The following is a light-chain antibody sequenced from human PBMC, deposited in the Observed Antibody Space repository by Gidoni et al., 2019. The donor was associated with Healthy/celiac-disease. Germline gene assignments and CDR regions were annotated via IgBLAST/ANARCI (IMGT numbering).Light chain of an antibody. V-gene: IGKV3-15*01. CDR2: CAS. J-gene: IGKJ2*01. CDR1: QSVSSN. Sequence: EIVMTQSPATLSVSPGERATLSCRASQSVSSNLAWYQQKPGQAPRLLIYCASTRATGIPARFSGSGSGTEFTLTISSLQSEDFAVYYCQQYNNWPPTFXXXTKLEIK. CDR3: QQYNNWPPT.